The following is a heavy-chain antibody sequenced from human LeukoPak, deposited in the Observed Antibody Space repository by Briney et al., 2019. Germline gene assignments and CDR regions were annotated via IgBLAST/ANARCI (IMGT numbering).Heavy chain of an antibody. J-gene: IGHJ4*02. D-gene: IGHD3-3*01. CDR3: AREDANYDFWSGDIDY. CDR2: INSDGSST. V-gene: IGHV3-74*01. Sequence: GGSLRLSCAASGFTFSSYWMHWVRQAPGKGLVWVSRINSDGSSTSYADSVKGRFTISRDNAKNTLYLQMNSLRAEDTAVYYCAREDANYDFWSGDIDYWGQGTLVTVSS. CDR1: GFTFSSYW.